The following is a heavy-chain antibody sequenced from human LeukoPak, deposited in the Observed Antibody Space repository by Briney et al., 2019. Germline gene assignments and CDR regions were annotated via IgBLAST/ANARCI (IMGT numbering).Heavy chain of an antibody. V-gene: IGHV1-2*02. CDR2: INPNSGDT. J-gene: IGHJ4*02. D-gene: IGHD3-3*01. CDR1: GYTFTDYY. CDR3: ARTSITIFGSSLDFDY. Sequence: ASVKVSCKASGYTFTDYYMHWVRQAPGQGLEWMGWINPNSGDTNYAQKFQGRVTLTRDTSISTAYMELSRLRSDDTAVYYCARTSITIFGSSLDFDYWGQGTLVTVSS.